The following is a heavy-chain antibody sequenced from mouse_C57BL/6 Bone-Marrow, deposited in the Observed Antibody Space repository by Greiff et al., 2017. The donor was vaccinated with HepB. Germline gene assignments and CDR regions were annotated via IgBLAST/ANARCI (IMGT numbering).Heavy chain of an antibody. CDR2: IYPGGGYT. CDR3: ARSGPKGYLDV. J-gene: IGHJ1*03. CDR1: GYTFTNYW. V-gene: IGHV1-63*01. Sequence: QVQLKESGAELVRPGTSVKMSCKASGYTFTNYWIGWAKQRPGHGLEWIGDIYPGGGYTNYNEKFKGKATLTADKSSSTAYMQFSSLTSEDSAIYYCARSGPKGYLDVWGTGTTVTVSS. D-gene: IGHD4-1*01.